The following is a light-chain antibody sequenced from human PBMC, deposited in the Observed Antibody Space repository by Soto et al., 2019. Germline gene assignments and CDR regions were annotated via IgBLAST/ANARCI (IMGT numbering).Light chain of an antibody. V-gene: IGKV3-20*01. J-gene: IGKJ4*01. CDR2: GAS. Sequence: EIVLTHSPGTLSLSPGERATLSCSASQSVTSSYLAWYQQKPGQAPRLLIYGASSRATGIPDRFSGSGSGTDFTLTISRLEPEDFAVYYCQQYGGSPPLSFGGGTKVDIK. CDR1: QSVTSSY. CDR3: QQYGGSPPLS.